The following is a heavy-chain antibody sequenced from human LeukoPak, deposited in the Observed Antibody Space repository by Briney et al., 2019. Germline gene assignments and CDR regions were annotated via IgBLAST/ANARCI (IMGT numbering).Heavy chain of an antibody. V-gene: IGHV4-61*02. CDR2: IYTSGST. CDR1: GDSISSGSYY. CDR3: ARDGRYFDWFPIANWYDP. D-gene: IGHD3-9*01. J-gene: IGHJ5*02. Sequence: PSETLSLTCTVSGDSISSGSYYWSWIRQPARKRLEWIGRIYTSGSTNYNPSLKSRVTISVDTSKNQFSMKLSSVTAADTAVYYCARDGRYFDWFPIANWYDPWGQGTLVTVSS.